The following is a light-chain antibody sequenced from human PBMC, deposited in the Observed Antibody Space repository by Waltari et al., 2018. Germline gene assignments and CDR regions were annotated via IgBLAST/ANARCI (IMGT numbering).Light chain of an antibody. J-gene: IGLJ7*01. CDR3: QTWGTGIGV. Sequence: QLVLTQSPSASASLGASVKPTCTLSSGHSSYAIAWHQQQPEKGPRYLMKVNSDGSHTKGDGIPDRFSGSSSGAERYLTISSLQSEDEADYYCQTWGTGIGVFGGGTQLTVL. CDR2: VNSDGSH. V-gene: IGLV4-69*02. CDR1: SGHSSYA.